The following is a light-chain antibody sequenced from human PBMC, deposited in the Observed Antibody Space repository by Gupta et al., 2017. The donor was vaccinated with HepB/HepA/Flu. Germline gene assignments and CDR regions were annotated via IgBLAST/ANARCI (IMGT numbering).Light chain of an antibody. CDR1: SSNIGNYY. Sequence: QAVLTQPPSVSAAPGQRVTISCSGSSSNIGNYYVSWFQQLPGRAPKVLIYDTNKRPSGIPDRISASTSGTSATLDITGLQTGDEADYYCGTWDSSLSAWVFGGGTTLTVL. J-gene: IGLJ3*02. V-gene: IGLV1-51*01. CDR3: GTWDSSLSAWV. CDR2: DTN.